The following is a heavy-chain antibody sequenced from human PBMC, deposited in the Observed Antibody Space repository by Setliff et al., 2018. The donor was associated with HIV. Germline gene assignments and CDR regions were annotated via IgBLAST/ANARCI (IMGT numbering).Heavy chain of an antibody. CDR1: GYTLSSHY. CDR2: INPQTGGT. J-gene: IGHJ4*02. CDR3: ARDLRNSNTLFGVLNFVFDL. Sequence: ASVKVSCKASGYTLSSHYIHWVRQAPGHGPEWVGWINPQTGGTNFAQKFQGRITMTSDTSVNTVFIELSRLKSDDTALYYCARDLRNSNTLFGVLNFVFDLWGQGTLVTVSS. D-gene: IGHD3-3*01. V-gene: IGHV1-2*02.